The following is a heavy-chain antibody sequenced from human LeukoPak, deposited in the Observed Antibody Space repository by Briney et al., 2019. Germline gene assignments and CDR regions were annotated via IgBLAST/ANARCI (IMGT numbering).Heavy chain of an antibody. D-gene: IGHD3-9*01. V-gene: IGHV4-34*01. CDR2: INHSGGT. CDR3: ARGENHNYDILTGNYYMDV. CDR1: GGSFSGYY. J-gene: IGHJ6*03. Sequence: PSETLSLTCAVYGGSFSGYYWSWIRQPPGKGLEWIGEINHSGGTNYNPSLKSRVTISVDTSKNQFSLKLSSVTAADTAVYYCARGENHNYDILTGNYYMDVWGKGTTVTVSS.